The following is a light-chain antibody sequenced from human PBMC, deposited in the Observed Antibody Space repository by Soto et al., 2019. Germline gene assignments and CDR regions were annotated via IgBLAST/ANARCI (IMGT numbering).Light chain of an antibody. CDR3: QQGYSNPWT. Sequence: DIQVTQSPSSLSASIGDRVTITCRASQTVNTYLHWYQQKPGKAPKLLIYAASNLQSGVPSRFSGSGSGTNFTLSLNSLQPEDFATYYCQQGYSNPWTFGQGTKVDVK. V-gene: IGKV1-39*01. CDR2: AAS. J-gene: IGKJ1*01. CDR1: QTVNTY.